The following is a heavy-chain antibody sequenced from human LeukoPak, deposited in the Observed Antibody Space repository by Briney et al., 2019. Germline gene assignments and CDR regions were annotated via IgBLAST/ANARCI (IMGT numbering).Heavy chain of an antibody. Sequence: TLSLTCTVSGGSISSSSYYWGWIRQHPGKGLEWIGYIYYSGSTYYNPSLKSRVTISVDTSKNQFSLKLSSVTAADTAVYYCARGGDYYYDSSGFDYWGQGTLVTVSS. V-gene: IGHV4-31*03. CDR1: GGSISSSSYY. CDR3: ARGGDYYYDSSGFDY. D-gene: IGHD3-22*01. J-gene: IGHJ4*02. CDR2: IYYSGST.